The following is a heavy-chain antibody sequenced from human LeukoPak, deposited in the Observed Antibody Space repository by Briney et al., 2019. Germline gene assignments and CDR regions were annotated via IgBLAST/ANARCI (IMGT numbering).Heavy chain of an antibody. CDR1: GFTVSSNY. Sequence: GGSLRLSCAASGFTVSSNYMSWVRQAPGKGLEWVSVIYSGGSTYYADSVKGRFTISRDNSKNTLYLQMNSLRAEDTAVYYCARESTSWYFDLWGRGTLVTASS. J-gene: IGHJ2*01. V-gene: IGHV3-53*01. CDR3: ARESTSWYFDL. CDR2: IYSGGST. D-gene: IGHD2-2*01.